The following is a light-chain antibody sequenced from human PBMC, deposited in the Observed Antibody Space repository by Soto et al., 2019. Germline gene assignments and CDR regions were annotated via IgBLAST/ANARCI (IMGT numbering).Light chain of an antibody. J-gene: IGLJ1*01. CDR1: TSNIGKNF. CDR3: GSWDTSLSAGV. CDR2: DNN. V-gene: IGLV1-51*01. Sequence: QPVRREPRCVSASTAQKVSTSCSGSTSNIGKNFVSWYQQLPGTAPKLLIYDNNKRPLEIPDRFSGSKSGTSGTLDITGLQTGDEADYYCGSWDTSLSAGVFGTGTKVTVL.